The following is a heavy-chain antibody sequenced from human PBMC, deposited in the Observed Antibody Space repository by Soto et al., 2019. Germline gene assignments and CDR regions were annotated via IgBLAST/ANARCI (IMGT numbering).Heavy chain of an antibody. CDR1: GDSVNSGSYY. CDR3: ARAGIYSYGPLGY. J-gene: IGHJ4*02. Sequence: SETLSLTCTVSGDSVNSGSYYWSWIRQPPGMGLEWLGYIFYSGSTNYNPSLKSRVTISVDTSKNQFSLKLSSVTAEDTAVYYCARAGIYSYGPLGYWGQGTLVTVSS. CDR2: IFYSGST. D-gene: IGHD5-18*01. V-gene: IGHV4-61*01.